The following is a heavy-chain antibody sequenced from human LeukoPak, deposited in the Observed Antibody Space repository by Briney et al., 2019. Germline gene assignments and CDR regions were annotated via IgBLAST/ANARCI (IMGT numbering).Heavy chain of an antibody. Sequence: SVKVSCKASGGTFSSYAISWVRQAPGQGLEWMGGIIPIFGTANYAQKFQGRVTITADESTSTAYMELSSLRSEDTAVYYCARSVGSTNDDWFDPWGQGTLVTVSS. CDR3: ARSVGSTNDDWFDP. D-gene: IGHD1-26*01. CDR1: GGTFSSYA. J-gene: IGHJ5*02. CDR2: IIPIFGTA. V-gene: IGHV1-69*01.